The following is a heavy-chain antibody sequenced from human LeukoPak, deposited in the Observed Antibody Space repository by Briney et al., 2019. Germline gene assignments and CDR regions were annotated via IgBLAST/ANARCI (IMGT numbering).Heavy chain of an antibody. V-gene: IGHV4-34*01. Sequence: PSETLSLTCAVYGGSFSGYYWSWIRQPPGKGLEWIGEINHSGSTNYNPSLKSRVTISVDTSKKQFSLKLSSVTAADTAVYYCARGPTSVSGYDQDFDYWGQGTLVTVSS. J-gene: IGHJ4*02. CDR1: GGSFSGYY. CDR3: ARGPTSVSGYDQDFDY. CDR2: INHSGST. D-gene: IGHD5-12*01.